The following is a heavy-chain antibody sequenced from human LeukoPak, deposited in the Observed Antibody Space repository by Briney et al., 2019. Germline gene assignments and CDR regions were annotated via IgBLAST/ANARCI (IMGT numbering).Heavy chain of an antibody. CDR3: ARHTWYNGYDRYFDL. Sequence: PSETLSLTCTVSGGSINNYYWSWIRQPPGKGLEWIGYIYSSGSHNYSPSLKSRVAISVDTSKNHFSLRLTSVTAADTAVYYCARHTWYNGYDRYFDLWGRGTLVTVSS. CDR2: IYSSGSH. V-gene: IGHV4-4*09. CDR1: GGSINNYY. J-gene: IGHJ2*01. D-gene: IGHD5-12*01.